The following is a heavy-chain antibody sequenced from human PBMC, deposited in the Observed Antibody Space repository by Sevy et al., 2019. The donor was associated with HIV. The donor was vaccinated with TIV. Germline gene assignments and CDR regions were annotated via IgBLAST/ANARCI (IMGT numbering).Heavy chain of an antibody. CDR2: IYYSGST. J-gene: IGHJ4*02. Sequence: SETLSLTCTVSGGSISSYYWSWIRQPPGKGLEWIGYIYYSGSTNYNPSLKSRVTLSVDTSKNQFSLKLSSVTAADTAVYYCARERRDSSGFDDWGQGTLVTVSS. V-gene: IGHV4-59*01. CDR1: GGSISSYY. CDR3: ARERRDSSGFDD. D-gene: IGHD3-22*01.